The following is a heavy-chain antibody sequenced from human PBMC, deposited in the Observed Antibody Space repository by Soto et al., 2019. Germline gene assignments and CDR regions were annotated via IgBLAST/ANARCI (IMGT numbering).Heavy chain of an antibody. Sequence: SVKVSCKASGGTFSSYAISWVRQAPGQGLEWMGGIIPIFGTANYAQKFQGRVTITADESTSTAYVELRSLTSEDTAVYYCARDNGYSYGTVRVDYWGQGTRVTSPQ. CDR3: ARDNGYSYGTVRVDY. D-gene: IGHD5-18*01. CDR1: GGTFSSYA. CDR2: IIPIFGTA. V-gene: IGHV1-69*13. J-gene: IGHJ4*02.